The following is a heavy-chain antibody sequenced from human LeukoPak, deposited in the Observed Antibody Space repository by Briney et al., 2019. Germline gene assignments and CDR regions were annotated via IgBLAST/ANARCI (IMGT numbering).Heavy chain of an antibody. CDR3: VRASTTVPNLPDY. CDR1: GFTFSSNW. D-gene: IGHD4-17*01. CDR2: IKGDGSDT. Sequence: GGSLRLSCAASGFTFSSNWMHWVRQTPGKGLVWVSRIKGDGSDTLYADSVKGRFTISRDNSKNTLYLQTSSLGADDTAVYYCVRASTTVPNLPDYWGQGALVSVSS. V-gene: IGHV3-74*01. J-gene: IGHJ4*02.